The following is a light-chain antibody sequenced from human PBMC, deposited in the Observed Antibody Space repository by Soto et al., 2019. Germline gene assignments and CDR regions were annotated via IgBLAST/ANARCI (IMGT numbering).Light chain of an antibody. Sequence: DIQMTQSPSTLSASIGDSVTITCRASQSIRTWLAWHQQKPGKAPNLLVYRASSLGSGVSSRFSGSGSGTEFTLTISSLQHGDFATYYCQQYDSFPITFGQGTRLEIK. CDR1: QSIRTW. CDR3: QQYDSFPIT. CDR2: RAS. J-gene: IGKJ5*01. V-gene: IGKV1-5*03.